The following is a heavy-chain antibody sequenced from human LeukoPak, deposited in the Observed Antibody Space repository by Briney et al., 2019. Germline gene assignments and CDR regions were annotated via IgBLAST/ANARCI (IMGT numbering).Heavy chain of an antibody. Sequence: GGSLRLSCAASGFTFSSYAMSWVRQAPGKGLEWVSAISGSGGSTYYADSVKGRFTISGDNSKNTLYLQMNSLRAEDTAVYYCAKDKGLRFLEWLPSYWGRGTLVTVSS. V-gene: IGHV3-23*01. CDR1: GFTFSSYA. J-gene: IGHJ4*02. D-gene: IGHD3-3*01. CDR2: ISGSGGST. CDR3: AKDKGLRFLEWLPSY.